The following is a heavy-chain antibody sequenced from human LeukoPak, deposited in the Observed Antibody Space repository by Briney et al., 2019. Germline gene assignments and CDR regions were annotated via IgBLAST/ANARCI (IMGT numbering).Heavy chain of an antibody. V-gene: IGHV3-33*01. D-gene: IGHD2-15*01. CDR3: ARAGGYCSGGSCYRGYSWFDP. CDR2: ILYNGSNK. Sequence: GGSLRLSCAASGFTFSSSGMHWVRQAPGKGLEWVAVILYNGSNKYYADSVKGRFTISRDNSKNTLYLQMNSLRVEDTAVYYCARAGGYCSGGSCYRGYSWFDPWGQGTLVTVSS. CDR1: GFTFSSSG. J-gene: IGHJ5*02.